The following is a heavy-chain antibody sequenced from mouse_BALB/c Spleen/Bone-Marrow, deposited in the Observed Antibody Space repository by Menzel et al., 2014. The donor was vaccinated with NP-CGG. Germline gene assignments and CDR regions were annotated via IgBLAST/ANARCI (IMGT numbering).Heavy chain of an antibody. CDR2: IGNKANGYTA. CDR1: GFTFTDYY. J-gene: IGHJ1*01. CDR3: ARDENYDIYWYFDV. Sequence: EVKLQESGGGLVQPGGSLRLSCATSGFTFTDYYMSWVRQTPGEALEWLGFIGNKANGYTADYSVSVKGRFTISRDNSQNILYLQMNTLRAEDSATYYCARDENYDIYWYFDVWGAGTTVTVSS. V-gene: IGHV7-3*02. D-gene: IGHD1-1*01.